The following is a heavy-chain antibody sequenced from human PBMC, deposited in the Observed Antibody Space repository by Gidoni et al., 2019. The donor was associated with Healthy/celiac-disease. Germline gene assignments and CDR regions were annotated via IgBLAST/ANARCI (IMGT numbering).Heavy chain of an antibody. V-gene: IGHV1-46*01. CDR1: GYTFTSYY. D-gene: IGHD3-10*02. CDR3: ARDCVSGVEILRRMRDGMDV. CDR2: INPSGGST. Sequence: QVQLVQSGAEVKKPGASVKVSCKASGYTFTSYYMHWVRQAPGQGLEWMGIINPSGGSTSYAQKFQGRVTMTRDTSTSTVYMELSSLRSEDTAVYYCARDCVSGVEILRRMRDGMDVWGQGTTVTVSS. J-gene: IGHJ6*02.